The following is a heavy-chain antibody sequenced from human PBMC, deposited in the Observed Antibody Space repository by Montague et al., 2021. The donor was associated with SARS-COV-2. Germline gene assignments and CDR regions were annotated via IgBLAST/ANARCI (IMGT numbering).Heavy chain of an antibody. J-gene: IGHJ6*03. CDR3: ARARQDVVVPALGIGAYYYYYYMDV. V-gene: IGHV4-34*01. CDR1: GASFSGYC. Sequence: SETLSLTCAVYGASFSGYCWSWIRQPPGKGLEWIGKINHSGSTNYNPSLKSRVTISVDTSKNQFSLKLSSVTAADTAVYYCARARQDVVVPALGIGAYYYYYYMDVWGKGTTVTVSS. D-gene: IGHD2-2*01. CDR2: INHSGST.